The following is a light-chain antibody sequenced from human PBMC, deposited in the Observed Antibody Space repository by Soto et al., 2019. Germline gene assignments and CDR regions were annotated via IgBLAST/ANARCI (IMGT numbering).Light chain of an antibody. CDR3: QQSYSTPRT. Sequence: QMTQSPSALSAAVGDRVTITCRASQSISSYLNWYQQKPGKAPKLLIYAAASLQSGVPSRFSGSGYGTDFTLTISSLQPEDFATYYCQQSYSTPRTFGQGTQVDIK. CDR1: QSISSY. CDR2: AAA. J-gene: IGKJ1*01. V-gene: IGKV1-39*01.